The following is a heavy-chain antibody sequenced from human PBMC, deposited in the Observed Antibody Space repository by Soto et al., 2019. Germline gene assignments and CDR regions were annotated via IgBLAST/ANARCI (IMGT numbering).Heavy chain of an antibody. J-gene: IGHJ6*02. D-gene: IGHD3-22*01. CDR1: GFTFSSYA. CDR3: ARDRGYYDSSGYRPSYYYYGTDV. CDR2: ISYDGSNK. Sequence: GGSLRLSCAASGFTFSSYAMHWVRQAPGKGLEWVAVISYDGSNKYYADSVKGRFTISRDNSKNTLYLQMNSLRAEDTAVYYCARDRGYYDSSGYRPSYYYYGTDVWGQGTTVTVSS. V-gene: IGHV3-30-3*01.